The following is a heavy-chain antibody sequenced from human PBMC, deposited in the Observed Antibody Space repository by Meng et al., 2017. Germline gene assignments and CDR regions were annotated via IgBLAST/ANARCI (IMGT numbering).Heavy chain of an antibody. D-gene: IGHD3-10*01. CDR1: GFSLSTSGVG. CDR3: AHRRDYYGSGNHFDY. CDR2: IYWDDDK. J-gene: IGHJ4*02. Sequence: TWTASCPTLVQPTHTLTLTCTVSGFSLSTSGVGVDCIRQPPVKALEWLALIYWDDDKRYSPSLKSRLTITKDTSKNQVVLTMTNMDPVDTATYYCAHRRDYYGSGNHFDYWGQGTLVTVSS. V-gene: IGHV2-5*02.